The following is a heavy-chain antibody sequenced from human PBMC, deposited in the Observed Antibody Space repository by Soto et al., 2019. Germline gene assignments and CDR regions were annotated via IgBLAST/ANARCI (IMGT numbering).Heavy chain of an antibody. CDR2: ISYDGSNK. Sequence: QVQLVESGGGVVQPGRSLRLSCAASGFTFSSYGMHWVRQAPGKGLEWVAVISYDGSNKYYADSVKGRFTISRDNSKNTLYLQMNSLRAEDTAVYYCAKDSVGGYSSSWSSQNYFDYWGQGTLVTVSS. J-gene: IGHJ4*02. CDR3: AKDSVGGYSSSWSSQNYFDY. D-gene: IGHD6-13*01. CDR1: GFTFSSYG. V-gene: IGHV3-30*18.